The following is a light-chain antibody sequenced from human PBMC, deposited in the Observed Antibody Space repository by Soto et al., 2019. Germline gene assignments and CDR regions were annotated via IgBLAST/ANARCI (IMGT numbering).Light chain of an antibody. CDR2: AAS. V-gene: IGKV1-39*01. CDR1: QSISNY. CDR3: QQSYSTPRT. Sequence: IKMTQSPSSLSASIRDRVNITCRASQSISNYLNWYQQKPGKAPKLLIYAASSLQSGVPSRFSGSGSGTDFTLTISSLQPEDFATYYCQQSYSTPRTFAQG. J-gene: IGKJ1*01.